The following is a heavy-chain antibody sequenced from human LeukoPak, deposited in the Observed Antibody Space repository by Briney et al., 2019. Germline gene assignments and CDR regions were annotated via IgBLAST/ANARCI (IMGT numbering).Heavy chain of an antibody. CDR1: GFTFSSYS. Sequence: SGGSLRLSCAASGFTFSSYSMNWVRQAPGKGLEWVSYISSSSSTIYYADSVKGRFTISRDNAKNSLYLQMNSLRAEDTAVYYCARDRDYRGYGHAFDIWGQGTMVTVSS. CDR2: ISSSSSTI. D-gene: IGHD4-23*01. V-gene: IGHV3-48*01. J-gene: IGHJ3*02. CDR3: ARDRDYRGYGHAFDI.